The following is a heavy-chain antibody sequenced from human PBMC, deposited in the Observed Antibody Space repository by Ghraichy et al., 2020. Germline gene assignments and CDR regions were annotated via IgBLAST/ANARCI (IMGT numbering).Heavy chain of an antibody. D-gene: IGHD1/OR15-1a*01. V-gene: IGHV3-7*01. J-gene: IGHJ6*02. CDR3: ARPKQGHGGYYYYGMDV. CDR2: IKQDGSEK. CDR1: GFTFSSYW. Sequence: GESLNISCAASGFTFSSYWMSWVRQAPGKGLEWVANIKQDGSEKYYVDSVKGRFTISRDNAKNSLYLQMNSLRAEDTAVYYCARPKQGHGGYYYYGMDVWGQGTTVTVSS.